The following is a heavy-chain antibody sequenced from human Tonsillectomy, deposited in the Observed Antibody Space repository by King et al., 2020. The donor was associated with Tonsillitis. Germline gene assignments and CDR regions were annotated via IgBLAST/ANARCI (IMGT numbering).Heavy chain of an antibody. CDR2: ITSSSSII. D-gene: IGHD2-2*01. Sequence: DVQLVESGGGLVQPGGSLRLSCAASGFTFSSYSMNWVRQAPGKGLEWVSYITSSSSIIYYADSVKGRFTISRDNAKNSLYLQMDSLRAEDTAVYYCARNLPVSDTWAFDIWGQGTMVTVSS. V-gene: IGHV3-48*01. CDR3: ARNLPVSDTWAFDI. J-gene: IGHJ3*02. CDR1: GFTFSSYS.